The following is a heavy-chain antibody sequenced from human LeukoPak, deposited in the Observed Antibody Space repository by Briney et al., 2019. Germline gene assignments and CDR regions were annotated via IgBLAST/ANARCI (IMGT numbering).Heavy chain of an antibody. V-gene: IGHV4-59*01. CDR1: GGSISSYY. CDR2: IYYSGST. CDR3: AREREEGPVNTFRFDP. D-gene: IGHD4-17*01. Sequence: PSETLSLTCTVSGGSISSYYWSWIRQPPGKGLEWIGYIYYSGSTNYNPSLKSRVTISVDTSKNQFSLKLSSLTAADTAVYYCAREREEGPVNTFRFDPWGQGTLVTVSS. J-gene: IGHJ5*02.